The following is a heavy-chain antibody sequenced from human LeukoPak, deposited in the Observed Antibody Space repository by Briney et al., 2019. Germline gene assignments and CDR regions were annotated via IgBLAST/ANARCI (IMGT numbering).Heavy chain of an antibody. Sequence: GGSLRLSCAAFGFTFSGYWMSWVRQAPGKGLEWVANIKQDGSEKNYVDSVKGRFTISRDNAKNSLYLQMNSLRAEDTAVYYCARDGSGSYYAYWGQGTLVTVS. V-gene: IGHV3-7*01. CDR2: IKQDGSEK. D-gene: IGHD1-26*01. J-gene: IGHJ4*02. CDR1: GFTFSGYW. CDR3: ARDGSGSYYAY.